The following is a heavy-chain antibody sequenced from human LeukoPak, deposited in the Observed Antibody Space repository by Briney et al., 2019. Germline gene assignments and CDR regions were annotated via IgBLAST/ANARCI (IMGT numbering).Heavy chain of an antibody. Sequence: GGSLRLSCAASGFTFNSYFMMWVRQAPGQGLEWVSAVSGSGGSTYYADSVKGRFTIFRDISKNILYLQMNSLRAEDTAIYYCVRGGAARPDYWGQGALVTVSS. V-gene: IGHV3-23*01. D-gene: IGHD6-6*01. CDR1: GFTFNSYF. CDR3: VRGGAARPDY. J-gene: IGHJ4*02. CDR2: VSGSGGST.